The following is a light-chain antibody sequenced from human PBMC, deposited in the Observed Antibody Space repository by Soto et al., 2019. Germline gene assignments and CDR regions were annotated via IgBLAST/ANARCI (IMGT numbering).Light chain of an antibody. CDR2: DAS. V-gene: IGKV3-11*01. CDR3: QHRSNWPWT. Sequence: EIVLTQSPATLSLSPGERATLSCRASQSISSYLAWYQQKPGRAPRLLIYDASNRATGIPARFSGGGSGTDFTLTIISLEPEDLAVYYCQHRSNWPWTFGQGTKVEIK. CDR1: QSISSY. J-gene: IGKJ1*01.